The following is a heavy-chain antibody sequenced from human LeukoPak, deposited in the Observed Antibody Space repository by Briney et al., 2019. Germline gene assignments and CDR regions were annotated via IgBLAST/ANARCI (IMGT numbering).Heavy chain of an antibody. D-gene: IGHD6-25*01. V-gene: IGHV4-59*08. CDR3: ARQGGGFWYFDL. CDR1: GGSISSYY. Sequence: PSETLSLTCTVSGGSISSYYWSWIRQPPGKGLEWIGYIYYSGSTNYNPSLKSRVTISVDMSKNQFSLKLSSVTAADTAVYYCARQGGGFWYFDLWGRGTLVTVSS. CDR2: IYYSGST. J-gene: IGHJ2*01.